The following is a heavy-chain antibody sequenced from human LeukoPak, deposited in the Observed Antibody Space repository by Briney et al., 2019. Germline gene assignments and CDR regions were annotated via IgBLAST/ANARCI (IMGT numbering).Heavy chain of an antibody. Sequence: GGSLRLSCTASGFTFGSYAMSWVRQAPGKGLEWVSSISGGSEDTYYADSVKGRFTISRGNSKSTLYLQMNSLRAEDTAVYYCARTIAQYSNSWLYFYYGLDVWGRGTTVTVSS. CDR2: ISGGSEDT. V-gene: IGHV3-23*01. CDR1: GFTFGSYA. CDR3: ARTIAQYSNSWLYFYYGLDV. D-gene: IGHD6-13*01. J-gene: IGHJ6*01.